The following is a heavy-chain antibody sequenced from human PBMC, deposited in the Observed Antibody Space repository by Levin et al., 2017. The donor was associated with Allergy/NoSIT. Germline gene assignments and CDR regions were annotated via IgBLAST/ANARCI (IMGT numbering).Heavy chain of an antibody. D-gene: IGHD4-17*01. CDR3: ARVDAREISTVTNEALYYFDY. J-gene: IGHJ4*02. V-gene: IGHV4-31*02. Sequence: SQTLSLTCTVSGGSISSGGYYWSWIRQHPGKGLAWIGYIYYSGSTYYNPSLKSRVTISVDTSKNQFSLKLSSVTAADTAVYYCARVDAREISTVTNEALYYFDYWGQGTLVTVSS. CDR1: GGSISSGGYY. CDR2: IYYSGST.